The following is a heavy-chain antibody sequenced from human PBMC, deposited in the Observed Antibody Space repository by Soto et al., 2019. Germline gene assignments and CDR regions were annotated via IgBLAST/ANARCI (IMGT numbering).Heavy chain of an antibody. Sequence: EVQLVESGGGLVQPGRSLRLSCVASGFIADDYAMHWVRQAPGKGLEWVSGISSNSATINYADSVKGRFTISRDNAKNSLFLQMNSLRPEDTVFYSCVKDMKWGGMTTIHYFDSWGQGTLVTVSS. CDR3: VKDMKWGGMTTIHYFDS. D-gene: IGHD4-17*01. J-gene: IGHJ4*02. V-gene: IGHV3-9*02. CDR1: GFIADDYA. CDR2: ISSNSATI.